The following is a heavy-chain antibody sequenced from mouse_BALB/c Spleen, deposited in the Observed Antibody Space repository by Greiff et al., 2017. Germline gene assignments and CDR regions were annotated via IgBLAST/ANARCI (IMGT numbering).Heavy chain of an antibody. CDR3: ARDSSGYCFAY. CDR2: ISYSGST. J-gene: IGHJ3*01. Sequence: EVKLMESGPGLVKPSQSLSLTCTVTGYSITSDYAWNWIRQFPGNKLEWMGYISYSGSTSYNPSLKSRISITRDTSKNQFFLQLNSVTTEDTATYYCARDSSGYCFAYWGQGTLVTVSA. V-gene: IGHV3-2*02. D-gene: IGHD3-2*01. CDR1: GYSITSDYA.